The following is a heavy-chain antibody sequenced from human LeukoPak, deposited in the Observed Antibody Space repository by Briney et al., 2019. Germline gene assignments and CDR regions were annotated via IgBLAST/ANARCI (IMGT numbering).Heavy chain of an antibody. Sequence: SVKVSCKASGGTFSSYAISWVRQAPGQGLEWMGGIIPIFGTANYAQKFQGRVTITTDESTSTAYMEPSSLRSEDTAVYYCAREGCSGGSCPNYYYYYMDVWGKGTTVTVSS. CDR1: GGTFSSYA. V-gene: IGHV1-69*05. J-gene: IGHJ6*03. CDR3: AREGCSGGSCPNYYYYYMDV. D-gene: IGHD2-15*01. CDR2: IIPIFGTA.